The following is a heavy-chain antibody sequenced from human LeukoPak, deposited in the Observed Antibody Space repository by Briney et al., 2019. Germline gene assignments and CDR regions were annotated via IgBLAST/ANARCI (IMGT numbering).Heavy chain of an antibody. Sequence: ARSLRLSCAASGFTFSSYAMHWVRQAPGKGLEWVAVISYDGRKKYYADSVKGRFTISRDNSKNTQYVQMNSLRVEDTAVYHCARAKEDRSGRDDAFDIWGQGTMVTVSS. CDR1: GFTFSSYA. V-gene: IGHV3-30*04. D-gene: IGHD3-22*01. CDR2: ISYDGRKK. CDR3: ARAKEDRSGRDDAFDI. J-gene: IGHJ3*02.